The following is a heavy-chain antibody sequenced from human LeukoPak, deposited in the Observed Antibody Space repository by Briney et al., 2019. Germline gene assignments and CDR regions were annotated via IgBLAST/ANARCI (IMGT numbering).Heavy chain of an antibody. J-gene: IGHJ4*02. Sequence: GGSLRLSCAASGFTFSSYWMHWVRQAPGKGLEWVSAISGSGGSTYYADSVKGRFTISRDNSKNTLYLQMDSLRAEDTAVYYCAKDQVTIFGVVITDYFDNWGQGTLVTVSS. D-gene: IGHD3-3*01. CDR2: ISGSGGST. CDR3: AKDQVTIFGVVITDYFDN. CDR1: GFTFSSYW. V-gene: IGHV3-23*01.